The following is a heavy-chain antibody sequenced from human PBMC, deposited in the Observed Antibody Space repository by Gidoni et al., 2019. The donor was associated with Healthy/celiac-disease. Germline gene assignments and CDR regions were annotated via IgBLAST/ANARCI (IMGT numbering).Heavy chain of an antibody. Sequence: QLQLQESGPGLVKPSETLSLTCTVTGGSISSSSYYWGWFRQPPGKGLEWIGSIYYSGSTYYNPALKSRVTISVDTSKNQFSLKLSSVTAADTAVYYCARQGAYDYWGQGTLVTVSS. D-gene: IGHD3-16*01. CDR2: IYYSGST. V-gene: IGHV4-39*01. CDR3: ARQGAYDY. CDR1: GGSISSSSYY. J-gene: IGHJ4*02.